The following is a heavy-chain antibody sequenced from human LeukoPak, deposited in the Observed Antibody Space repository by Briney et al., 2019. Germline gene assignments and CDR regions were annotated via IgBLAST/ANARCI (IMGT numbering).Heavy chain of an antibody. Sequence: GGSLRLSCAASGFTFSSYSMNWIRQAPGKGLEWVSSISSSTSYIYYADSVKGRFTISRDNSKNTLYLQMNSLRAEDTAVYYCAKESPGDLDYWGQGTLVTVSS. D-gene: IGHD3-16*01. J-gene: IGHJ4*02. CDR3: AKESPGDLDY. V-gene: IGHV3-21*04. CDR1: GFTFSSYS. CDR2: ISSSTSYI.